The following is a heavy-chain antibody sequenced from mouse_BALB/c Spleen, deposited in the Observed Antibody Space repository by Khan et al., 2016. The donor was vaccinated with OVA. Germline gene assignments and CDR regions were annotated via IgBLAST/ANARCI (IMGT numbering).Heavy chain of an antibody. Sequence: VQLQESGPELVKPGASVKMSCKASGYTFTDYVMNWVKQRNGQGLEWIGQIYPGSDSTYYNEKFKGKATLTADRYSSTAYMQLSNLTTEDSAGYFCAKAGWDVFAYWGQGTLVTVSA. CDR3: AKAGWDVFAY. CDR1: GYTFTDYV. J-gene: IGHJ3*01. D-gene: IGHD4-1*01. CDR2: IYPGSDST. V-gene: IGHV1-75*01.